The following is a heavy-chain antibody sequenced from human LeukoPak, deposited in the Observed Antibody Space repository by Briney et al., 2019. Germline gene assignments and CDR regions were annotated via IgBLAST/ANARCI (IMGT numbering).Heavy chain of an antibody. V-gene: IGHV1-2*02. CDR3: ARYYYGSGSYPYRTFDY. J-gene: IGHJ4*02. CDR2: INPNSGGT. D-gene: IGHD3-10*01. CDR1: GYTFTGYY. Sequence: ASVKVSCKASGYTFTGYYMHWVRQAPGQGLEWMGWINPNSGGTNYAQKFQGRVTMTRDTSISTAYMELSRLRSDDTAVYYCARYYYGSGSYPYRTFDYWGQGTLVTVSS.